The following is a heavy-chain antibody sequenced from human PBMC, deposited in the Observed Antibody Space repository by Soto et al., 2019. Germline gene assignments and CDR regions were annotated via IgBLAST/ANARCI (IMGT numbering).Heavy chain of an antibody. CDR3: ARDGYYYGSGSYSQFTEYYYYYGMDV. CDR2: IWYDGSNK. J-gene: IGHJ6*02. CDR1: GFTFSSYG. V-gene: IGHV3-33*01. D-gene: IGHD3-10*01. Sequence: CAASGFTFSSYGMHWVRQAPGKGLEWVAVIWYDGSNKYYADSVKGRFTISRDNSKNTLYLQMNSLRAEDTAVYYCARDGYYYGSGSYSQFTEYYYYYGMDVWGQGTTVTVSS.